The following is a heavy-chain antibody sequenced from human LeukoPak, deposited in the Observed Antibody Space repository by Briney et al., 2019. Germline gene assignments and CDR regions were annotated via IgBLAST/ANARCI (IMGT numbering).Heavy chain of an antibody. V-gene: IGHV4-39*01. J-gene: IGHJ4*02. CDR3: ASQMDYSGSPYYFDY. Sequence: PSETLSRTCAVSGRSIRSSSYYWGWIRQPPGTGLEWIGSIYYSGSTYYNPSLKSRVTISVDTSKNQFSLKLSSVTAADTAVYYCASQMDYSGSPYYFDYWGQGTLVTVSS. CDR2: IYYSGST. CDR1: GRSIRSSSYY. D-gene: IGHD1-26*01.